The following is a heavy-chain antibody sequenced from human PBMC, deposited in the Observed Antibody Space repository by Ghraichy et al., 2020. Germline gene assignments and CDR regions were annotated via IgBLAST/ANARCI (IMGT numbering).Heavy chain of an antibody. CDR1: GGSISSYY. D-gene: IGHD6-13*01. Sequence: SETLSLTCTVSGGSISSYYWSWIRQPAGKGLEWIGRIYTSGSTNYNPSLKSRVTMSVDTSKNQFSLKLSSVTAADTAVYYCARDWPYTYSSSWYFDYWGQGTLVTVSS. CDR2: IYTSGST. V-gene: IGHV4-4*07. J-gene: IGHJ4*02. CDR3: ARDWPYTYSSSWYFDY.